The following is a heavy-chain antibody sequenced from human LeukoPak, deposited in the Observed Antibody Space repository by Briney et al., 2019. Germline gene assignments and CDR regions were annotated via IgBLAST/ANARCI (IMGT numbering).Heavy chain of an antibody. V-gene: IGHV3-11*01. D-gene: IGHD5-12*01. CDR1: GFTFSDYY. CDR3: ARGKYSGYGKRSPLDY. CDR2: ISSSGSTI. Sequence: SGGSLRLSCAASGFTFSDYYMSWIRQAPGKGLEWVSYISSSGSTIYYADSVKGRFTISRDNAKNSLYLQMNSLRAEDTAVYYCARGKYSGYGKRSPLDYWGQGTLVTVSS. J-gene: IGHJ4*02.